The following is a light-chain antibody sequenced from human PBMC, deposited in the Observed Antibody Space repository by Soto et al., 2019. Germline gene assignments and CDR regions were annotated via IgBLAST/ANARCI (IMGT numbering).Light chain of an antibody. CDR2: DVS. J-gene: IGLJ1*01. V-gene: IGLV2-11*01. CDR3: CPYAGSFTFV. Sequence: QSALTQPRSVSGSPGQSVTISCSGTSSDVGTYNYVSWFQQHPGKVPKLLIYDVSKRPSGVPDRFSGSKSGNTASLTISGLRAEDEADYYCCPYAGSFTFVFGTGTKLTVL. CDR1: SSDVGTYNY.